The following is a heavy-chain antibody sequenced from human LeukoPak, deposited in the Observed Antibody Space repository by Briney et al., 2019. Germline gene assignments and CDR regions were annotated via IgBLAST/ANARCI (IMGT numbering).Heavy chain of an antibody. CDR2: ISGSGGST. D-gene: IGHD6-13*01. CDR1: GFTFSSYA. Sequence: PGGSLRVSCAASGFTFSSYAMSWVRQAPGKGLEWVAAISGSGGSTYYAHSVKGRVTISSDNSKNTLYMQMNSLRAEDTAVYYCAKENPTQSSRWYPVDYWGQGTLLTVPS. J-gene: IGHJ4*02. CDR3: AKENPTQSSRWYPVDY. V-gene: IGHV3-23*01.